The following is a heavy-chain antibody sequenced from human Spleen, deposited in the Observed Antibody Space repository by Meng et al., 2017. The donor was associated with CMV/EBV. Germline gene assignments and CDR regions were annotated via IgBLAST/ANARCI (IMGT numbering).Heavy chain of an antibody. CDR2: IWNDGSYQ. J-gene: IGHJ4*02. Sequence: ASGFTVSAYGMHWVRQAPGKGLEWVAVIWNDGSYQYYGHSEKGRFIISRDNSKNTLYLQMNSLRAEDSAVYYCARPTEGPGSFLIDHWGQGTLVTVSS. CDR1: GFTVSAYG. D-gene: IGHD3-10*01. V-gene: IGHV3-33*01. CDR3: ARPTEGPGSFLIDH.